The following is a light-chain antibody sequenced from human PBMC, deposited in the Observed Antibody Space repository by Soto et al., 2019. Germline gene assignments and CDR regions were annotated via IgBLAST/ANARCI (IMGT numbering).Light chain of an antibody. CDR3: QQYNNWPRT. Sequence: EIVLTQSPATLSSSPGERATPSCRASQSVSSNLAWYQQKPGQAPRLLIYGASTRATGIPARFSGSGSGTEFTLTISSLQSEDFAVYYCQQYNNWPRTFGQGTKVDIK. CDR2: GAS. J-gene: IGKJ1*01. CDR1: QSVSSN. V-gene: IGKV3-15*01.